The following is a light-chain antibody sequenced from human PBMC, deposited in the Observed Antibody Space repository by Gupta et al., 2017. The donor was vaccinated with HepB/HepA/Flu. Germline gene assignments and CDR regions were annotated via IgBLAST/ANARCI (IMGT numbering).Light chain of an antibody. CDR3: QQYGSSPDT. Sequence: IVLTQSPGTLSLSPGERATLSCRASQSVSSNSLAWYQQKPGQAPRLLIYGASSRAAGIPDRISGSGSGTDFTLTISRLEPEDFAVYYCQQYGSSPDTLGQGTKLEIK. J-gene: IGKJ2*01. CDR1: QSVSSNS. V-gene: IGKV3-20*01. CDR2: GAS.